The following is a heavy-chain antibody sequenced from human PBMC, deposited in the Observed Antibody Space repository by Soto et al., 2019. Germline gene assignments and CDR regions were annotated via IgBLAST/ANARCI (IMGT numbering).Heavy chain of an antibody. Sequence: SETLSLTCTVSGGSISSYYWSWIRQPPGKGLEWIGYIYYSGGTNYNPSLKSRVTISVDTSKNQLSLKLNSVTAADTAVYYCARLLGDYWGQGSLVTVSS. CDR1: GGSISSYY. CDR3: ARLLGDY. CDR2: IYYSGGT. V-gene: IGHV4-59*01. J-gene: IGHJ4*02. D-gene: IGHD7-27*01.